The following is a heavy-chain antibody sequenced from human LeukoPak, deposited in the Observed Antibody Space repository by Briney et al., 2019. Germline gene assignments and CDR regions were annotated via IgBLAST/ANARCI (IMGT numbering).Heavy chain of an antibody. CDR3: ARVRAAAKNYGMDV. D-gene: IGHD6-13*01. CDR1: GFTFSTYG. CDR2: IWYDGSNE. Sequence: GGSLRLSCAASGFTFSTYGMHWVRQAPGKGLEWVAVIWYDGSNENYADSVKGRFTISRDNSKNTLYLQMNSLRAEDTAVYYCARVRAAAKNYGMDVWGQGTTVTVSS. J-gene: IGHJ6*02. V-gene: IGHV3-33*01.